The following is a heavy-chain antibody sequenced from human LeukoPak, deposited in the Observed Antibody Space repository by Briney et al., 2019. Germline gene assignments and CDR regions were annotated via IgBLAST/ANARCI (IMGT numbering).Heavy chain of an antibody. CDR3: ARHYYDTSGYYYFDY. Sequence: PSETLSLTCNVSGGSISGYYWIWIRQPPGKGLEYMGYIYYSGSTDYNPSLKSRITISVDTSKNQFSLKLSSVTAADTAVYYCARHYYDTSGYYYFDYWGQGTLVTVSS. CDR2: IYYSGST. V-gene: IGHV4-59*08. CDR1: GGSISGYY. J-gene: IGHJ4*02. D-gene: IGHD3-22*01.